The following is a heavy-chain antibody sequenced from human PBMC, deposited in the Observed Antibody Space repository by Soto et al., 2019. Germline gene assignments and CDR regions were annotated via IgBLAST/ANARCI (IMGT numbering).Heavy chain of an antibody. CDR1: GFTFSNYG. J-gene: IGHJ5*01. CDR3: AKDLSRWPHYAFDS. D-gene: IGHD4-17*01. Sequence: AASGFTFSNYGMNWVRQAPGKGPEWVSGISSNGDTANYADSVNGRFTISRDNSKNALYMQMNGLRPEDTAVYYCAKDLSRWPHYAFDSWGQGTLVTVSS. CDR2: ISSNGDTA. V-gene: IGHV3-23*01.